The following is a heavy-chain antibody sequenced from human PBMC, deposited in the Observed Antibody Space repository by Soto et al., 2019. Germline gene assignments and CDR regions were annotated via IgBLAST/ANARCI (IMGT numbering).Heavy chain of an antibody. V-gene: IGHV3-23*01. D-gene: IGHD3-22*01. J-gene: IGHJ6*02. CDR2: ISGSGGST. CDR3: AKVFDSSYYYYYYGMDV. Sequence: PGGSLRLSCAASGFTFSNACMNWVRQAPGKGLDWVSAISGSGGSTYYADSVKGRFTISRDNSKNTLYLQMNSLRAEDTAVYYCAKVFDSSYYYYYYGMDVWGQGTTVTVSS. CDR1: GFTFSNAC.